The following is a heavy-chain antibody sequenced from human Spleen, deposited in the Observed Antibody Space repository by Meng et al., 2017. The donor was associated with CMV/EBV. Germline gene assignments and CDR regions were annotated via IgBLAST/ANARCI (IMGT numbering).Heavy chain of an antibody. CDR3: ATASPMDV. J-gene: IGHJ6*02. CDR2: VSESGDAT. Sequence: GGSLRLSCASSGLIFSNYAMSWVRQAPGKGLEWVSAVSESGDATYYADSVTGRFTISRDNSKNSLYLQMNSLRAEDTAVYYCATASPMDVWGQGTTVTVSS. V-gene: IGHV3-23*01. CDR1: GLIFSNYA.